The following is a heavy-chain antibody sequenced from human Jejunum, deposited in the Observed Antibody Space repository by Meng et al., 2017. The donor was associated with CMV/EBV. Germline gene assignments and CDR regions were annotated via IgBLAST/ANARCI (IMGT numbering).Heavy chain of an antibody. CDR3: ARANSGFGGNFDY. D-gene: IGHD4-23*01. J-gene: IGHJ4*02. Sequence: VAGGSISTDYWSWIRQPPGKGLEWLGYIYYSGSTNYNPYLKSRVTISLDTSKNQFSLKLSSVTAADTAVYYCARANSGFGGNFDYWGQGTLVTVSS. V-gene: IGHV4-59*01. CDR1: GGSISTDY. CDR2: IYYSGST.